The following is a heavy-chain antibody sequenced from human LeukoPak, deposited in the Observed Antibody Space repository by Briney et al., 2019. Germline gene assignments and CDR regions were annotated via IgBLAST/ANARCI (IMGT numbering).Heavy chain of an antibody. V-gene: IGHV4-59*11. CDR2: VYYSGKT. J-gene: IGHJ3*02. Sequence: SEALSLTRAVSGGSISGHYWSWIRQPPGKGLEWIGYVYYSGKTYYSSSLRSRVTISVDTSKNHFSLKLTSVTAADTAVYYCARLLDNDSSGDPDTFDMWGQGTMVTVSS. D-gene: IGHD3-22*01. CDR1: GGSISGHY. CDR3: ARLLDNDSSGDPDTFDM.